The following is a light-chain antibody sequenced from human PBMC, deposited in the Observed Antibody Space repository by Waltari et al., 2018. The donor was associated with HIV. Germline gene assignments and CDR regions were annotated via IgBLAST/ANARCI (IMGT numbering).Light chain of an antibody. Sequence: SYDLTQAPSLSVSPGQAAKMICSGFNLSNNYVSWYQQKPGQSPLLLIFQDRKRPSGIPERFSGSSSGNTATLTISGTQSVDEADYFCQAWGNNTVVFGGGTKLTVL. CDR2: QDR. CDR3: QAWGNNTVV. CDR1: NLSNNY. J-gene: IGLJ2*01. V-gene: IGLV3-1*01.